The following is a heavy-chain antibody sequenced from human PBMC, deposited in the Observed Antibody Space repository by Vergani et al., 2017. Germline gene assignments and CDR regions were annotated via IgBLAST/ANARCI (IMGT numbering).Heavy chain of an antibody. D-gene: IGHD1-7*01. V-gene: IGHV5-10-1*03. CDR2: IDPSDSST. J-gene: IGHJ5*02. CDR3: ARHWPGTTFLPRIDNWFDP. CDR1: GYSFTSYW. Sequence: EVQLVPSGAEVKTPGESLRISCKGSGYSFTSYWISWVRQMPGKGLEWMGRIDPSDSSTNYSTSFQGHVTISADKSTSTAYLQWSSLKASDTAMYYCARHWPGTTFLPRIDNWFDPGGQGTLVTVSS.